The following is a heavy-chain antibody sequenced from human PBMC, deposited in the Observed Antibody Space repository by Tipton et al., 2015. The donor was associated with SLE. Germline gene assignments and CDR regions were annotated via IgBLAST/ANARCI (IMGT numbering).Heavy chain of an antibody. CDR1: GFTFSSYA. D-gene: IGHD1-14*01. J-gene: IGHJ6*02. V-gene: IGHV3-23*01. Sequence: SLRLSCAASGFTFSSYAMSWVRQAPGKGLEWVSGISGSGGSTYYADSVKGRFTISRDNSKNTLYLQMNSLRAEDTAVYYCVRDSETRTPFYYGMDVWGQGTTVTVSS. CDR3: VRDSETRTPFYYGMDV. CDR2: ISGSGGST.